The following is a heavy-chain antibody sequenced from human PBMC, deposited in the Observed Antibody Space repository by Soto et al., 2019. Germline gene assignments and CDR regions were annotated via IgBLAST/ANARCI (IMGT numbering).Heavy chain of an antibody. CDR1: EFTFSHYW. CDR2: IHSDGSST. Sequence: EVQLVESGGGLVQPGGSLRLSCVASEFTFSHYWMHWVRQVPGKGLVWVSRIHSDGSSTTYADSVMGRFTISRDNAKNTLYLQMGSLRAEDTAVYYCARGDVGAFDLWGQGTMVTVSS. V-gene: IGHV3-74*03. D-gene: IGHD1-26*01. CDR3: ARGDVGAFDL. J-gene: IGHJ3*01.